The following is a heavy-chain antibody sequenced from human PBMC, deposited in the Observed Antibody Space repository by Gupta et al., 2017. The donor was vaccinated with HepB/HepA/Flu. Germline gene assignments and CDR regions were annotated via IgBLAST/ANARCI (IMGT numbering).Heavy chain of an antibody. CDR1: SSYY. CDR3: ARQYCSSTSCYYYYYGMDV. J-gene: IGHJ6*02. CDR2: IYYSGST. V-gene: IGHV4-39*01. Sequence: SSYYWGWIRQPPGKGLEWIGSIYYSGSTYYNPSLKSRVTISVDTSKNQFSLKLSSVTAADTAVYYCARQYCSSTSCYYYYYGMDVWGQGTTVTVSS. D-gene: IGHD2-2*01.